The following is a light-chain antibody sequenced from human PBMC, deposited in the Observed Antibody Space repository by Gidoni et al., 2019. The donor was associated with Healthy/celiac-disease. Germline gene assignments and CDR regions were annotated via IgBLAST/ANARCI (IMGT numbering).Light chain of an antibody. CDR2: GKN. J-gene: IGLJ1*01. CDR3: NSRDSSGNHLV. CDR1: SLRSYY. Sequence: SSELTQDPAVSVALGQTVRITCQGDSLRSYYASWYQQKPGQAPVLVIYGKNNRPSVIPDRFSGSSSVNTASLTITGAQAEDEADYYCNSRDSSGNHLVFGTGTKVTVL. V-gene: IGLV3-19*01.